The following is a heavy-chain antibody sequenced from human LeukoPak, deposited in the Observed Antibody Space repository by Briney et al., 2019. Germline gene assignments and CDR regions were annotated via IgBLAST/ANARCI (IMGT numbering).Heavy chain of an antibody. Sequence: PSETLSLTCAVYGGSFSGYYWSWIRQPPGKELEWIGEINHSGSTNYNPSLKSRVTISVDTSKNQFSLKLSSVTAADTAVYYCASSNGGGSYYVMDYWGQGTLVTVSS. CDR1: GGSFSGYY. V-gene: IGHV4-34*01. J-gene: IGHJ4*02. CDR2: INHSGST. D-gene: IGHD1-26*01. CDR3: ASSNGGGSYYVMDY.